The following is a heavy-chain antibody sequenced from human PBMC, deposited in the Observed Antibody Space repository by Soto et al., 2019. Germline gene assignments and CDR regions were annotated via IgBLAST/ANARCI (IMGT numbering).Heavy chain of an antibody. V-gene: IGHV3-73*01. CDR1: GFTFSGSA. CDR3: TRGGRWLQLLDYYMDV. Sequence: GGSLRLSCAASGFTFSGSAMHWVRQASGKGLEWVGRIRSKANSYATAYAASVKGRFTISRDDSKNTAYLQMNSLKTEDTAVYYCTRGGRWLQLLDYYMDVWGKGTTVTVSS. J-gene: IGHJ6*03. CDR2: IRSKANSYAT. D-gene: IGHD5-12*01.